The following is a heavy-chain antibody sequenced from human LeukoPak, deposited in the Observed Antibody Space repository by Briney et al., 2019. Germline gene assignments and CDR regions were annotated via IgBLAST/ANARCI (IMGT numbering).Heavy chain of an antibody. CDR1: GFIFTSSA. Sequence: ASVKVSCKASGFIFTSSAMQWVRQARGQRLEWIGWIVVGSGNTNYAQKFQERVTITRDMSTSTAYMELSSLRSEDTAVYYCAALKPSYYDFWSGAAWGQGTLVTVSS. D-gene: IGHD3-3*01. CDR3: AALKPSYYDFWSGAA. CDR2: IVVGSGNT. V-gene: IGHV1-58*02. J-gene: IGHJ5*02.